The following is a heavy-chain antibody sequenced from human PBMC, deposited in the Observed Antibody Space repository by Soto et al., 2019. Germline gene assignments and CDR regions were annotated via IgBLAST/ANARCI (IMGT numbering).Heavy chain of an antibody. CDR3: ARSYVWGSYRIYYFDY. J-gene: IGHJ4*02. CDR1: GFSLSTSGVG. CDR2: IYWNDDK. V-gene: IGHV2-5*01. Sequence: SCPTLVNPTQTLTLTCTFSGFSLSTSGVGVGWIRQPPGKALEWLALIYWNDDKRYSPSLKSRLTITKDTSKNQVVLTMTNMDPVDTATYYCARSYVWGSYRIYYFDYWGQGTLVTVSS. D-gene: IGHD3-16*02.